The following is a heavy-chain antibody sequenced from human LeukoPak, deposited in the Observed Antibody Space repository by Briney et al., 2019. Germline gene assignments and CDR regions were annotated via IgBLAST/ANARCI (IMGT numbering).Heavy chain of an antibody. Sequence: PSQTLSLTCTVSGGSISSGGYYWSWIRQHPGNGLEWIGYIYYSGSTYYNPSLKSRVTISVDTSKNQFSLKLSSVTAADTAVYYCAREDGYYGSGSYNYYYYGMDVWGKGTTVTVSS. CDR2: IYYSGST. CDR3: AREDGYYGSGSYNYYYYGMDV. V-gene: IGHV4-31*03. CDR1: GGSISSGGYY. D-gene: IGHD3-10*01. J-gene: IGHJ6*04.